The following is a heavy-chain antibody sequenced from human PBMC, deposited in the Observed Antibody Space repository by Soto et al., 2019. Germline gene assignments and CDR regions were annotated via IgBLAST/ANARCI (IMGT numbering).Heavy chain of an antibody. D-gene: IGHD5-12*01. Sequence: GGSLRLSCAASGFTFSSYAMHWVRQAPGKGLEYVSAISSNGGSTYYANSVKGRFTISRDNSKNTLYLQMGSLRAEDMAVYYSALSGPPGAFDIWGQGTMVTVSS. CDR3: ALSGPPGAFDI. V-gene: IGHV3-64*01. J-gene: IGHJ3*02. CDR2: ISSNGGST. CDR1: GFTFSSYA.